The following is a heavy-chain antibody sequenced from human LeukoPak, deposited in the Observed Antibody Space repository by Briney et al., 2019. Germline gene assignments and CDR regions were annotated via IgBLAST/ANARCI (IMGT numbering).Heavy chain of an antibody. J-gene: IGHJ4*02. CDR1: GFTVSSNY. CDR2: IYSGGST. Sequence: PGGSLRLSCAASGFTVSSNYMSWVRQAPGKGLECVSVIYSGGSTYYADSVKGRFTISRDNSKNTLYFQMNSLRAEDTAVYYCARYPSDQYYFDYWGQGTLVTVSS. CDR3: ARYPSDQYYFDY. V-gene: IGHV3-53*01.